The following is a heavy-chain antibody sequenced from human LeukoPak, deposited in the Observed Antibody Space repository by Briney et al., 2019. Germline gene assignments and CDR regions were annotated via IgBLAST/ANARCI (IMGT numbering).Heavy chain of an antibody. J-gene: IGHJ5*02. CDR1: GYTFTSYG. Sequence: ASVKVSCKASGYTFTSYGISWVRQVPGQGLEWMGWISAYNANTNYAQKLQGRVTMTTDTSTSTAYMELRSLRSDDTAVYYCARGVLAAAGARHPFDPWGQGTLVTVSS. V-gene: IGHV1-18*01. CDR3: ARGVLAAAGARHPFDP. D-gene: IGHD6-13*01. CDR2: ISAYNANT.